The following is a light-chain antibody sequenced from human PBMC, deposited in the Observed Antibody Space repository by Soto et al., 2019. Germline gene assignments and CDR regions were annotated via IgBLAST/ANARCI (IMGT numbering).Light chain of an antibody. CDR2: EGR. CDR3: CSYAGGSTFYV. Sequence: QSALTQPASVSGFLGQSITISCTGTSRDCGYYNPAPSYQQHPGKAPKLMISEGRKPPSGVSNRFSGSESYTTASLTISGLQAEDEAHYYCCSYAGGSTFYVFGPGTRSPS. V-gene: IGLV2-23*03. J-gene: IGLJ1*01. CDR1: SRDCGYYNP.